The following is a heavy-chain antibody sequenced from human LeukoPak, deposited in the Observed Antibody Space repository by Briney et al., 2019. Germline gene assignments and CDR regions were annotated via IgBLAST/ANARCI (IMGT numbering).Heavy chain of an antibody. J-gene: IGHJ6*02. Sequence: GESLGLSCVASGFSVSTFDMYWVRQAAGGGLEWVAAVGTNHDALYLGSVKGRFTISRENAKNSLSLEMSYLTVEDTAVYYCTREWRGIASHYSGMDVWGQGTAVIVSS. CDR1: GFSVSTFD. V-gene: IGHV3-13*01. D-gene: IGHD3-16*02. CDR3: TREWRGIASHYSGMDV. CDR2: VGTNHDA.